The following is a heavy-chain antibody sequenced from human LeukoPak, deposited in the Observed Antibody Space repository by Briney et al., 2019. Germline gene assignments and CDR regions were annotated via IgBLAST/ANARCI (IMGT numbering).Heavy chain of an antibody. V-gene: IGHV4-61*02. CDR3: AGGGTDQDGAFDI. Sequence: SETLSLTCTVSGGSISSGSYYWSWIRQPAGKGLEWIGRIYTSGSTNYNPSLKSRVTISVDTSKNQFSLKLSSVTAADTAVYYCAGGGTDQDGAFDIWGQGTMVTVSS. CDR2: IYTSGST. J-gene: IGHJ3*02. CDR1: GGSISSGSYY.